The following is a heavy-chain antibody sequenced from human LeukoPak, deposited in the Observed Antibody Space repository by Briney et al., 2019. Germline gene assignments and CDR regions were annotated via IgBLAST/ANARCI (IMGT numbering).Heavy chain of an antibody. CDR1: GGSISSSN. J-gene: IGHJ6*04. Sequence: GTLSLTCAVSGGSISSSNWWSWVRLPPGKGLEWVSYISSSGSTIYYADSVKGRFTISRDNAKNSLYLQMNSLRAEDTAVYYCAELGITMIGGVWGKGTTVTISS. V-gene: IGHV3-48*03. CDR3: AELGITMIGGV. D-gene: IGHD3-10*02. CDR2: ISSSGSTI.